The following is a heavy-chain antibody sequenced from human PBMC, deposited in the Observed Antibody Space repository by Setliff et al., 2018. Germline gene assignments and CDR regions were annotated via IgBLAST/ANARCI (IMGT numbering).Heavy chain of an antibody. D-gene: IGHD3-10*01. CDR1: GYSFTSYA. V-gene: IGHV7-4-1*02. CDR3: ARATRFGTIKYRGDYYMDV. Sequence: ASVKVSCKASGYSFTSYAMNWVRQAPAQGLEWVGWINTNTGNPTYAQGFTGRFVFSLDTSVSTAYLQISSLKAEDTAIYYCARATRFGTIKYRGDYYMDVWGKGTTVTVSS. CDR2: INTNTGNP. J-gene: IGHJ6*03.